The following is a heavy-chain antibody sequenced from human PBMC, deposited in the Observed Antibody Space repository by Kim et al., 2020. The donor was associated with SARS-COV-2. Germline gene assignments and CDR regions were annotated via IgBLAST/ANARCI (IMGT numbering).Heavy chain of an antibody. J-gene: IGHJ4*02. CDR3: AREGGELGGAFDY. D-gene: IGHD3-16*01. Sequence: DTVNARFTISRDNPKNTLYLQMNSVRAEDRAGYYWAREGGELGGAFDYWGQGTLVTVSS. V-gene: IGHV3-30*07.